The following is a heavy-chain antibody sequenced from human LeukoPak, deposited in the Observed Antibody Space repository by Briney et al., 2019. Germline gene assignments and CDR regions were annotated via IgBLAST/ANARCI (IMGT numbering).Heavy chain of an antibody. CDR1: AFPFSTYS. J-gene: IGHJ4*02. V-gene: IGHV3-21*01. CDR2: ISRGSSRR. D-gene: IGHD3-10*01. CDR3: AADAEFDITASFDF. Sequence: GGSLRLSCAASAFPFSTYSMNWVRRAPGKGLEWVSSISRGSSRRHYADSVKGRFTISRDNAKNSLYLQMNSLRAEDTAVYYCAADAEFDITASFDFWGQGTLVTVSS.